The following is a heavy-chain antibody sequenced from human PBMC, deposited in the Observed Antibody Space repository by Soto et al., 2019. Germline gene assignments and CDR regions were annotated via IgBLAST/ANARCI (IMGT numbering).Heavy chain of an antibody. CDR3: ANTAYSSGWYSIDY. D-gene: IGHD6-19*01. Sequence: QVQLVESGGGVVQPGRSLRLSCAASGFTFSSYGMHWVRQAPGKGLEWVAVISYDGSNKYYADSVKGRFTISRDNSKNTLYLQMNSLRAEDTAVYYCANTAYSSGWYSIDYWGQGTLVTVSS. CDR1: GFTFSSYG. J-gene: IGHJ4*02. V-gene: IGHV3-30*18. CDR2: ISYDGSNK.